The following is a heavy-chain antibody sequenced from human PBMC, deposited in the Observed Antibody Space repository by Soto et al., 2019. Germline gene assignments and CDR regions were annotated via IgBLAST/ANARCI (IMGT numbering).Heavy chain of an antibody. D-gene: IGHD6-19*01. V-gene: IGHV4-34*01. CDR3: ARGRGGWYPYYYYGMDV. CDR2: INHSGST. J-gene: IGHJ6*02. Sequence: ETLSLTCAVYGGSFSGYYWSWIRQPPGKGLEWIGEINHSGSTNYNPSLKSRVTISVDTSKNQFSLKLSSVTAADTAVYYCARGRGGWYPYYYYGMDVWGQGTTV. CDR1: GGSFSGYY.